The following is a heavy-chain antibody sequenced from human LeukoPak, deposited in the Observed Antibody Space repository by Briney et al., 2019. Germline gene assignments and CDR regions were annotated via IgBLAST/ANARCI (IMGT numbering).Heavy chain of an antibody. D-gene: IGHD5-18*01. Sequence: PGGSLRLSCAASGFTVSSNYMSWVRQAPGKGLEWVSVIYSGGSTYYADSVKGRFTISRDNSKNTLYLQMNSLRAEDTAVYYCASRYSYGFTYFDYWGQGTLVTVSS. V-gene: IGHV3-53*01. CDR1: GFTVSSNY. CDR2: IYSGGST. J-gene: IGHJ4*02. CDR3: ASRYSYGFTYFDY.